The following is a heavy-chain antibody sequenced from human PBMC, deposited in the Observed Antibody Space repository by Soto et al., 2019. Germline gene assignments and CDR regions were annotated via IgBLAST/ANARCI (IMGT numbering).Heavy chain of an antibody. CDR1: GGSISSGGYY. CDR3: ARGQVVAAQH. J-gene: IGHJ4*02. D-gene: IGHD2-15*01. CDR2: IYHSGST. V-gene: IGHV4-30-2*01. Sequence: LSLTCTVSGGSISSGGYYWSWIRQHPGKGLEWIGYIYHSGSTYYNPSLKSRVTISVDRSKNQFSLKLSSVTAADTAVYYCARGQVVAAQHWGQGTLVTVSS.